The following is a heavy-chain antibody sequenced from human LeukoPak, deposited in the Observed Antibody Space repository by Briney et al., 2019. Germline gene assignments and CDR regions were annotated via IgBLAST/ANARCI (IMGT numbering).Heavy chain of an antibody. D-gene: IGHD3-22*01. CDR1: GGSISSYY. V-gene: IGHV4-59*08. CDR3: ARHRSPFYDSSGLDY. Sequence: SETLSLTCTVSGGSISSYYWSLIRQPPGKGLEWIGYIYYSGSTNYNPSLKSRVTISVDTSKNQFSLKLSSVTAADTAVYYCARHRSPFYDSSGLDYWGQGTLVTVSS. J-gene: IGHJ4*02. CDR2: IYYSGST.